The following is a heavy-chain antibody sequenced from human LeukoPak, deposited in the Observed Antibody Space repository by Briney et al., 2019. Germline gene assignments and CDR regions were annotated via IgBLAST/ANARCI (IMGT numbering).Heavy chain of an antibody. D-gene: IGHD6-13*01. V-gene: IGHV3-23*01. J-gene: IGHJ4*02. CDR2: IGGGESGT. CDR3: VKQWSLAAAGTFDF. CDR1: GFHFSKLA. Sequence: GGSLKLSVAPSGFHFSKLARTWVHQPPGKGLEWGSAIGGGESGTYYRDSVKGRFTLSRDDSNNRLYLQMNSLRAEDTALYYCVKQWSLAAAGTFDFWGQGTLVTVSS.